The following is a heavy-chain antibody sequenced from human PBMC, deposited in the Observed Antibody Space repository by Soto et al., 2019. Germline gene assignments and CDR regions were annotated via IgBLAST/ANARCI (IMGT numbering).Heavy chain of an antibody. V-gene: IGHV4-31*03. CDR1: GGSISSGNYY. J-gene: IGHJ4*02. CDR2: IYYSGST. CDR3: ARDLAAAGTPLFDF. Sequence: PSETLSLTCTVSGGSISSGNYYWSWIRQHPGKGLEWIGYIYYSGSTYYNPSLKSRVTISVDTSKNQFSLKLSSVTAADTAVYCCARDLAAAGTPLFDFWGQGTLVTVSS. D-gene: IGHD6-13*01.